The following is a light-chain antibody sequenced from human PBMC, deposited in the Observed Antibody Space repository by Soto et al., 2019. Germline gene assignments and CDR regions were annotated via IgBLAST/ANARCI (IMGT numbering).Light chain of an antibody. V-gene: IGLV1-47*02. J-gene: IGLJ3*02. CDR2: SNN. CDR3: STWDDSLSAPV. Sequence: QAVVTQPPSASGTPGQRVTISCSGSSSNIGSNYIHWYQQLPGTAPKLLIYSNNQRPSGVPDRFSASKSGTSGSLAISGLRSEDEADYFCSTWDDSLSAPVFGGGTKLTVL. CDR1: SSNIGSNY.